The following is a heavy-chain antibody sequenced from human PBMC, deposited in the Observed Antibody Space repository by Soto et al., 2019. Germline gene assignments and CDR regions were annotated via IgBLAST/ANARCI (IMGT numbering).Heavy chain of an antibody. CDR3: ARGGGYSYGYFYYFDY. V-gene: IGHV4-30-4*01. Sequence: PSETLSLTCTVSGGSISSGDYYWSWIRQPPGKGLEWIGYIYYSGSTYYNPSLKSRVTISVDTSKNQFSLKLSSVTAADTAVYYCARGGGYSYGYFYYFDYWAREPWSPS. CDR1: GGSISSGDYY. D-gene: IGHD5-18*01. CDR2: IYYSGST. J-gene: IGHJ4*02.